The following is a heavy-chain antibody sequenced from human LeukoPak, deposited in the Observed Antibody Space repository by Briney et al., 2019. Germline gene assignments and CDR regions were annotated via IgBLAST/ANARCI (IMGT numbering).Heavy chain of an antibody. CDR3: ARDLESGSYEHYFDY. V-gene: IGHV4-38-2*02. J-gene: IGHJ4*02. D-gene: IGHD1-26*01. Sequence: SETLSLTCTVSGYSISSGYFWGWIRQSPGRGLEWIGSIYHTGKTQYTPSLKSRVTVSIDTSRNQFSLKLSSVTAEDTAVYYCARDLESGSYEHYFDYWGQGTLVTVTS. CDR2: IYHTGKT. CDR1: GYSISSGYF.